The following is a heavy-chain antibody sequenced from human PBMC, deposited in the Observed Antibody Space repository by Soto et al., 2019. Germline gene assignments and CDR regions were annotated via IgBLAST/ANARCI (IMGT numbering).Heavy chain of an antibody. Sequence: EVQLVESGGGLVQPGGSLRLSCAASGFTFSSYWMHWVRQAPGKGLVWVSRINSDGSSTSYADSVKGRFTISRDNATNTLYLQMNRLRAEDTAVYYCTRVYCSGGGCYPLDYWGQGTLVTVSS. CDR2: INSDGSST. CDR3: TRVYCSGGGCYPLDY. V-gene: IGHV3-74*01. D-gene: IGHD2-15*01. J-gene: IGHJ4*02. CDR1: GFTFSSYW.